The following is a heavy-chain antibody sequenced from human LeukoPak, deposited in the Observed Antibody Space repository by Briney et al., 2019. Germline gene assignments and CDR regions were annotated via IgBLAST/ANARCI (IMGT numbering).Heavy chain of an antibody. CDR3: ARDPTAVHYMDV. CDR2: IYTSGST. CDR1: GRSISSYY. J-gene: IGHJ6*03. V-gene: IGHV4-4*07. D-gene: IGHD6-25*01. Sequence: SETMSLTCTVSGRSISSYYWRWIRQPAGRVREWIGCIYTSGSTNYNPSLESRVTMSVDTSKHQFSLKLSSVTAADPAVYYCARDPTAVHYMDVWGKGTTVTVSS.